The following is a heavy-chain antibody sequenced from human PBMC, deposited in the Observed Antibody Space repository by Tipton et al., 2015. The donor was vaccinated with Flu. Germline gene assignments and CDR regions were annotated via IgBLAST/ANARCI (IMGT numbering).Heavy chain of an antibody. V-gene: IGHV4-61*02. CDR1: GGSISSGSYY. CDR3: ARDSGDSSGYYSEVWFDP. Sequence: TLSLTCTVSGGSISSGSYYWSWIRQPAGKGLEWIGRIYTSGSTNYNPSLKSRVTISVDTSKNQFSLKLSSVTAADTPVYYCARDSGDSSGYYSEVWFDPWGQGTLVTVSS. CDR2: IYTSGST. D-gene: IGHD3-22*01. J-gene: IGHJ5*02.